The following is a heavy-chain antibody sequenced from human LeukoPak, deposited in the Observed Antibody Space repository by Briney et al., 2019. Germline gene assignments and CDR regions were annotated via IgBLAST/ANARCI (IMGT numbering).Heavy chain of an antibody. V-gene: IGHV3-23*01. J-gene: IGHJ4*02. CDR1: GFTLSSYA. Sequence: GGSLRLSCAASGFTLSSYAMTWVRKAPGRGLEWVSSVDGGGDGTYYADSVKGRFTISRDNSKDTLYLQMNGLRAEDTAVYYCAKDRLWFGEFPTLFDYWGQGTLVTVSS. CDR3: AKDRLWFGEFPTLFDY. D-gene: IGHD3-10*01. CDR2: VDGGGDGT.